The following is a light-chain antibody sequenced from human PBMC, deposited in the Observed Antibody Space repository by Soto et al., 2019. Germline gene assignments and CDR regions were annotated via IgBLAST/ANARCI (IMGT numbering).Light chain of an antibody. CDR3: QQYNDWPLT. V-gene: IGKV3-15*01. CDR2: GES. J-gene: IGKJ1*01. CDR1: QSVRSN. Sequence: EVVMTQSPATLSVSPGERAALSCRASQSVRSNLAWYQQKPGQAPRPLIFGESTRATGIPARFSGSASGTEFTLTISSLQSEDFAVYYCQQYNDWPLTFGQGTKVEIK.